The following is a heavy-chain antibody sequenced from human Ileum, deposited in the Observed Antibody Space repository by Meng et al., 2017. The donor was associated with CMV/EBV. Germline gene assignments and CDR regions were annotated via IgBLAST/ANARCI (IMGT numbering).Heavy chain of an antibody. D-gene: IGHD4-11*01. CDR2: TYYMSKWNN. CDR3: ARGQFSALDF. CDR1: GDSVFNKNVA. Sequence: QVKLQPSGPRPVRPSQTLSLTCAISGDSVFNKNVAWNWIMQSPSRGLEWLGRTYYMSKWNNDYAASVESRIIVNLDTFTNQLSLQLNSVTPDDTAVYYCARGQFSALDFWGQGTLVTVSS. V-gene: IGHV6-1*02. J-gene: IGHJ4*02.